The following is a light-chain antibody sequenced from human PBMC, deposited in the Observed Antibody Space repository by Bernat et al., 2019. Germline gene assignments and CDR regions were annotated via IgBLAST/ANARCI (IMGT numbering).Light chain of an antibody. V-gene: IGKV1-6*01. CDR1: QGIRND. Sequence: AIQVTQSPSSLSASVGDRVTITCRASQGIRNDLSWYQQKPGKTPKLLIYAASSLQSVVPSRFSGSGSGTDFTLTISSLQPEDIATYYCLQDYNYPWTLGQGTKGEIK. J-gene: IGKJ1*01. CDR2: AAS. CDR3: LQDYNYPWT.